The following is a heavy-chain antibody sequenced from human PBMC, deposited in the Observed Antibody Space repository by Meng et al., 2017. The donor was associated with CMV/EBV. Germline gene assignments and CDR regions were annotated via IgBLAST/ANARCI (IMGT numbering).Heavy chain of an antibody. J-gene: IGHJ6*02. D-gene: IGHD2-2*01. CDR2: ISYDGSNK. CDR3: ARIGGYCSSTSCVGMDV. Sequence: GESLKISCAASGFTFSSYAMHWVRQAPGKGLEWVAVISYDGSNKYYADFVKGRFTISRDNSKNTLYLQMNSLRAEDTAVYYCARIGGYCSSTSCVGMDVWGQGTTVTVSS. CDR1: GFTFSSYA. V-gene: IGHV3-30-3*01.